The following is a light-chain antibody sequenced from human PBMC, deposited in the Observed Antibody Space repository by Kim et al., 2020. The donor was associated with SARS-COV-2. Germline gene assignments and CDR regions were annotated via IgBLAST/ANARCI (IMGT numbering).Light chain of an antibody. Sequence: GKTVTIPCTRSSGSIASNYGQWYQQRPGSAPTTVIYEENQRPSGVPDRFSGSIDSSSNFASLTVSVLKTEDEADYYCQSYDTNNRVFGGGTQLTVL. J-gene: IGLJ3*02. CDR2: EEN. V-gene: IGLV6-57*03. CDR3: QSYDTNNRV. CDR1: SGSIASNY.